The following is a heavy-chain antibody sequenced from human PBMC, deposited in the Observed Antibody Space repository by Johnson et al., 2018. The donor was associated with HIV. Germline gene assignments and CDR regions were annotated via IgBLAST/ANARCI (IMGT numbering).Heavy chain of an antibody. J-gene: IGHJ3*02. CDR2: IYSGGST. Sequence: VQLVESGGGVVQPGRSLRLSCVASGFTFSSNYMSWVRQAPGKGLEWVSVIYSGGSTYYADSVKGRFTISRDNSKNTLYLQMNSLRAEDTAVYYCARDKGIAAAATDDAFDIWGQGTMVTVSS. V-gene: IGHV3-66*01. CDR3: ARDKGIAAAATDDAFDI. CDR1: GFTFSSNY. D-gene: IGHD6-13*01.